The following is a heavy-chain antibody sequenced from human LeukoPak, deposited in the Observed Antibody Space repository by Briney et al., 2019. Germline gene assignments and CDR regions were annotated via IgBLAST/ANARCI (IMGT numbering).Heavy chain of an antibody. CDR2: ISPYYGAT. D-gene: IGHD2-15*01. V-gene: IGHV1-18*01. CDR3: ARGPSDIVVVVAPKSHAFDS. Sequence: GASVKLSCKASGYTFIISAISWVRQSPGQGLEWMGWISPYYGATSYAQNLQGRVTMTTDTSTNTAYMELRSLRSDDTAVYYCARGPSDIVVVVAPKSHAFDSWGRGIIVSVSS. J-gene: IGHJ3*02. CDR1: GYTFIISA.